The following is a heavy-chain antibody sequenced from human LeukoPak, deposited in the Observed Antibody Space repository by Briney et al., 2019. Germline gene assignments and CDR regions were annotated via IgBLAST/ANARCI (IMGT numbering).Heavy chain of an antibody. CDR2: INHSGST. CDR3: ARGWVETGFDP. CDR1: GGSFSGYY. Sequence: PSETLSLTCAVYGGSFSGYYWSWIRQPPGKGLEWIGEINHSGSTNYNPSLKGRVTISVDTSKNQFSLKLSSVTAADTAVYYCARGWVETGFDPWGQGTLVTVSS. J-gene: IGHJ5*02. D-gene: IGHD1-1*01. V-gene: IGHV4-34*01.